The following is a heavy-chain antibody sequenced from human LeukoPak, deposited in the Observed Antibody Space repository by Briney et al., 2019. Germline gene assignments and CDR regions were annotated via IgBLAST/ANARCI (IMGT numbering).Heavy chain of an antibody. Sequence: GGSLRLSCAASGFTFDDYVMNWVRQAPGKGLEWVSGISRNRGSIDYGDSVKGRFTISRDNAKNSLYLQMNSLRAEDTALYYCAQYRTLGGYSRYDPHYFYYWGQGTLVTVSS. CDR1: GFTFDDYV. CDR3: AQYRTLGGYSRYDPHYFYY. V-gene: IGHV3-9*01. D-gene: IGHD5-12*01. CDR2: ISRNRGSI. J-gene: IGHJ4*02.